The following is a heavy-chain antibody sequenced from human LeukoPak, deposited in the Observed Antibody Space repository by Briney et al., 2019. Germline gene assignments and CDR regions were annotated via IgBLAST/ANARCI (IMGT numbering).Heavy chain of an antibody. CDR1: GGSFSGYY. CDR3: ARGRRSARPPPLDY. V-gene: IGHV4-34*01. Sequence: PSETLSLTCAVYGGSFSGYYWSWIRQPPGKGLEWIGEINHSGSTNYNPSLKSRVTISVDTSKNQFSLKLSSVTAADTAVYYCARGRRSARPPPLDYWGQGTLVTVSS. D-gene: IGHD6-6*01. J-gene: IGHJ4*02. CDR2: INHSGST.